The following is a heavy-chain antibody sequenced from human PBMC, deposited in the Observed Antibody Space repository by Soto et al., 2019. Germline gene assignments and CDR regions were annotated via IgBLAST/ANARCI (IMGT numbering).Heavy chain of an antibody. J-gene: IGHJ4*02. CDR1: GFTYSTYT. CDR3: ARVAPSSSWYIDY. V-gene: IGHV3-30-3*01. D-gene: IGHD6-13*01. CDR2: ISYDGNNK. Sequence: GGSLRLSCAASGFTYSTYTMHWVRQAPGKGLEWVAVISYDGNNKFYADSVKGRFTISRDSTKQTLYLQLNSLRAEDTAMYYCARVAPSSSWYIDYWGQGTLVTVSS.